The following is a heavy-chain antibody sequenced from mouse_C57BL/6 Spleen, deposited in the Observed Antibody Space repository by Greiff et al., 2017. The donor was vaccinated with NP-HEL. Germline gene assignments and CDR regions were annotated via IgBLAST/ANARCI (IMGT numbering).Heavy chain of an antibody. D-gene: IGHD2-1*01. CDR3: ASRSTHYFDY. J-gene: IGHJ2*01. V-gene: IGHV5-6*01. Sequence: EVHLVESGGDLVKPGGSLKLSCAASGFTFSSYGMSWVRQTPDKRLEWVATISSGGSYTYYPDSVKGRFTISRDNAKNTLYLQMSSLKSEDTAMYYCASRSTHYFDYWGQGTTLTVSS. CDR1: GFTFSSYG. CDR2: ISSGGSYT.